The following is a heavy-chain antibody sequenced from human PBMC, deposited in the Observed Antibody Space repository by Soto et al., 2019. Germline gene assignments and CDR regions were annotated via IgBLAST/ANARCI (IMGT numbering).Heavy chain of an antibody. CDR2: IYYSGST. CDR1: GGSISSYY. CDR3: ARGGYYDYVWGSYRYYFDY. J-gene: IGHJ4*02. V-gene: IGHV4-59*01. D-gene: IGHD3-16*02. Sequence: SETLSLTCTVSGGSISSYYWSWIRQPPGKGLGWIGYIYYSGSTNYNPSLKSRVTISVDTSKNQFSLKLSSVTAADTAVYYCARGGYYDYVWGSYRYYFDYWGQGTLVTVSS.